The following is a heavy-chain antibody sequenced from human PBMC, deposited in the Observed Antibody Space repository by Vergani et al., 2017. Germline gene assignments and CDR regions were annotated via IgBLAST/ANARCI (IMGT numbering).Heavy chain of an antibody. J-gene: IGHJ1*01. CDR1: GFTFSSYA. Sequence: QVQLVESGGGVVQPGRSLRLSCAASGFTFSSYAMHWVRQAPGKGLEWVAVISYDGSNKYYADSVKGRFTISRDNSKNTVYLQMKSRRAEDTAVDYFARAGGYYGSGSYGAYFQHWGQGTLVTVSS. V-gene: IGHV3-30-3*01. CDR3: ARAGGYYGSGSYGAYFQH. CDR2: ISYDGSNK. D-gene: IGHD3-10*01.